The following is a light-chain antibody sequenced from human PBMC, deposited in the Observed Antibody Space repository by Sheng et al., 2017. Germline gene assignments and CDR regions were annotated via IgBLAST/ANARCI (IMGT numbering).Light chain of an antibody. Sequence: EIVLTQSPATLSLSPGERATLSCRASQSVNNYLGWYQQKPGQAPRLLIYHASERATGIPGRFSGSGSETDFTLTISSLEPEDFAVYYCQQRRSWPWTFGQGAKVEIK. J-gene: IGKJ1*01. CDR2: HAS. CDR3: QQRRSWPWT. V-gene: IGKV3-11*01. CDR1: QSVNNY.